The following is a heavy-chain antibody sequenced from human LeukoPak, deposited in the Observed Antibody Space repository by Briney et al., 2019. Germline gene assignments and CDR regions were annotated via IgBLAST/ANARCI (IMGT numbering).Heavy chain of an antibody. CDR2: ISSRGDST. D-gene: IGHD6-19*01. CDR1: GFIFSNYA. CDR3: VKGPRPDITVAHTVEN. Sequence: GGSLILSCAASGFIFSNYAMSWVRQVPGRGLEWVSTISSRGDSTYVADSVKGRFTISRDNSKNSLYLQMNTVRAEDTAVYYCVKGPRPDITVAHTVENWGQGALVTVSS. V-gene: IGHV3-23*01. J-gene: IGHJ4*02.